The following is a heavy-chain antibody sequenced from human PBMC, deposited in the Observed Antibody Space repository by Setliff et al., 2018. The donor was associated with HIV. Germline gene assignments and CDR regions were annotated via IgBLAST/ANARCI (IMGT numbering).Heavy chain of an antibody. CDR3: ARSWYQLLLGAFDI. Sequence: PSETLSLTCTVSGGSISSYYWSWIRQPPGKGLEWIGYTYTSGSTNYNPSLKSRVTISVDTSKNQFSLKLSSVTAADTAVYYCARSWYQLLLGAFDIWGQGTMVTVSS. D-gene: IGHD2-2*01. CDR1: GGSISSYY. CDR2: TYTSGST. V-gene: IGHV4-4*08. J-gene: IGHJ3*02.